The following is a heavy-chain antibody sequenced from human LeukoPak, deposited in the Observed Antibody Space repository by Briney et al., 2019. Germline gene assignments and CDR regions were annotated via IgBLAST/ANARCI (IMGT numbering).Heavy chain of an antibody. CDR1: GFIFSSYG. CDR2: IRNDGSDK. Sequence: GGSLRLSCAASGFIFSSYGMHWVRQAPGKGLEWVAFIRNDGSDKYYADSVKGRFTISRDNAKNSLYLQMNSLRAEDTAVYYCARDKILTGYYDDYWGQGTLVTVSS. V-gene: IGHV3-30*02. CDR3: ARDKILTGYYDDY. D-gene: IGHD3-9*01. J-gene: IGHJ4*02.